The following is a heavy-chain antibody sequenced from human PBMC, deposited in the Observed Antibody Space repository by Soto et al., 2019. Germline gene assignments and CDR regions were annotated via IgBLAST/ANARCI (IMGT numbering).Heavy chain of an antibody. CDR3: ARISGSTLVSAFDL. D-gene: IGHD1-26*01. CDR2: ISSSSSYI. J-gene: IGHJ3*01. Sequence: PXGSLILSCSASGFTLSSYSMNWVRQAPGKGLEWVSSISSSSSYIYYADSVKGRFTISRDNAKNSLYLQMNSPRAEDTAVYYCARISGSTLVSAFDLWGQGTMVT. V-gene: IGHV3-21*01. CDR1: GFTLSSYS.